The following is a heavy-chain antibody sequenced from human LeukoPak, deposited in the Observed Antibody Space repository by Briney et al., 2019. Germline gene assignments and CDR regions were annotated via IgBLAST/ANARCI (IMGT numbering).Heavy chain of an antibody. D-gene: IGHD3-3*01. J-gene: IGHJ5*02. CDR1: GYTFTNYY. V-gene: IGHV1-46*01. CDR2: INPSDGST. CDR3: ARDPRHDDFWSRFDR. Sequence: ASVKVSCKASGYTFTNYYMHWVRQAPGQGREWRGIINPSDGSTSYAQKFQGRVTMTRDTSTSTVYMELSSLRSEDTAVYYCARDPRHDDFWSRFDRWGQGTLVTVSS.